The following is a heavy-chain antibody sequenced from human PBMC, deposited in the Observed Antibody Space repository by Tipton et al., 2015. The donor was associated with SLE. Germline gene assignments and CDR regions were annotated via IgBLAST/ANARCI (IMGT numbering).Heavy chain of an antibody. J-gene: IGHJ4*02. Sequence: TLSLTCAVYGGSFSGYHWTWIRQPPGQGLEWIGEIADTGSPNYNPSLKSRVTISLDTSKNQFSLKLSSVTAADTAVYYCARDHPVAGPFDYWGQGTLVTVSS. CDR1: GGSFSGYH. D-gene: IGHD6-19*01. CDR3: ARDHPVAGPFDY. V-gene: IGHV4-34*01. CDR2: IADTGSP.